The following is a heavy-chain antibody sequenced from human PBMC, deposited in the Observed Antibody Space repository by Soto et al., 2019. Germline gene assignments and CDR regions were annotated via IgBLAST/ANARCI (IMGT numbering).Heavy chain of an antibody. Sequence: ASVKVSCKASGYTFTSYYMHWVRQAPGQGLEWMGIIKPSGGSASYAQKFQGRVTMTRDTSTSTVYMELSSLRSEDTAVYYCARDSAYCGGDCYSIFDYWGQGTLVTVSS. CDR2: IKPSGGSA. D-gene: IGHD2-21*02. J-gene: IGHJ4*02. CDR3: ARDSAYCGGDCYSIFDY. CDR1: GYTFTSYY. V-gene: IGHV1-46*01.